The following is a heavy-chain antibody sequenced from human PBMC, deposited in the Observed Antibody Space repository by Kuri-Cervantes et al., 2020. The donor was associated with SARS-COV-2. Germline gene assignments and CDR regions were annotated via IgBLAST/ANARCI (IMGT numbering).Heavy chain of an antibody. CDR3: ARDCTSFGYSYGHAFDI. CDR2: INPNSGGT. Sequence: ASVKVSCKASGYTFTGYYMHWVRQAPGQGREWMGWINPNSGGTNYAQKFQGRVTMTRDTSIRTAYMELSRLRSDDTAVYDCARDCTSFGYSYGHAFDIWGQGTMVTVSS. J-gene: IGHJ3*02. CDR1: GYTFTGYY. V-gene: IGHV1-2*02. D-gene: IGHD5-18*01.